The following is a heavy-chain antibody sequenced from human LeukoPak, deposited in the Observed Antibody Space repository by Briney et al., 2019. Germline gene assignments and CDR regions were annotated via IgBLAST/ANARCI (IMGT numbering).Heavy chain of an antibody. CDR3: ARDRGYYYDSSGVDY. D-gene: IGHD3-22*01. J-gene: IGHJ4*02. V-gene: IGHV4-30-4*01. CDR1: GGSISSGDYY. Sequence: SETLSLTCTVSGGSISSGDYYWSWIRQPPGKGLEWIGYIYYSVSTYYNPSLKSRVTISVDTSKNQFSLKLSSVTAADTAVYYCARDRGYYYDSSGVDYWGQGTLVTVSS. CDR2: IYYSVST.